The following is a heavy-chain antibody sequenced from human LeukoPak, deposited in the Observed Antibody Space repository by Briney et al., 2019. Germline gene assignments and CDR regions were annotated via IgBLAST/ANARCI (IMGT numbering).Heavy chain of an antibody. CDR1: GGSVSSGDYY. D-gene: IGHD1-14*01. Sequence: SETLSLTCTVSGGSVSSGDYYWSWIRQPPGKGLEWIGYINYSGTTYYNPSLKSRVTMSVDTSKNQFSLKLTSVTAADTAVYYYARDLLDADNPYFDMDVWGQGTTVTVSS. CDR2: INYSGTT. V-gene: IGHV4-30-4*01. CDR3: ARDLLDADNPYFDMDV. J-gene: IGHJ6*02.